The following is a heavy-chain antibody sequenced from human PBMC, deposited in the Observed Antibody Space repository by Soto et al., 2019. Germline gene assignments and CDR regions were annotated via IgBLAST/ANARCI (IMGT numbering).Heavy chain of an antibody. J-gene: IGHJ6*02. CDR2: IDPSDSYT. D-gene: IGHD1-26*01. CDR1: GYSFTSYW. V-gene: IGHV5-10-1*01. Sequence: GESLKISCKGSGYSFTSYWISWVRQMPGKGLEWMGRIDPSDSYTNYSPSFQGHVTISADKSISTAYLQWSSLKASDTAMYYCARQGSGSYSPSYYYGMDVWGQGTTVTVS. CDR3: ARQGSGSYSPSYYYGMDV.